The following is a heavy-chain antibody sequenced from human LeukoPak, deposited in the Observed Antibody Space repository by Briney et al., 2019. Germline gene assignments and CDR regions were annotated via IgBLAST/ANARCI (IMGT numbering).Heavy chain of an antibody. Sequence: SETLSLTCAVSGGSISSSNWWSWIRQPAGKGLEWLGRIHISGSTNYNPSLNSRVTISIDTSKNQFSVQMTSVTAADTAVYFCARARSGPARDYFDSWGQGILVTVSS. CDR1: GGSISSSNW. V-gene: IGHV4-61*02. CDR2: IHISGST. D-gene: IGHD6-6*01. J-gene: IGHJ4*02. CDR3: ARARSGPARDYFDS.